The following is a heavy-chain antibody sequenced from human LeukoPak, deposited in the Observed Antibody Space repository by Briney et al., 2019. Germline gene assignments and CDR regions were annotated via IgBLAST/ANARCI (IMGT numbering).Heavy chain of an antibody. Sequence: SETLSLTCTVSGGSISSSTYYWGWIRQPPGKGLEWIGSIYYSGSTYYNPSLKSRVTISVDTSKNQFSLKLSSVTAADTAVYYCARADPTLWFGELHHWGQGTLVTVSS. D-gene: IGHD3-10*01. CDR3: ARADPTLWFGELHH. J-gene: IGHJ4*02. V-gene: IGHV4-39*07. CDR2: IYYSGST. CDR1: GGSISSSTYY.